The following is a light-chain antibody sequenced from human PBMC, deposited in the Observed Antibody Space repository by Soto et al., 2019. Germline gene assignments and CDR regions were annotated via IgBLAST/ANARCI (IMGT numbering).Light chain of an antibody. V-gene: IGKV1D-13*01. Sequence: AIQLTQSPSSLSASVGDRVTITCRASHDISTALAWYQQKPGKTPYLLIYDASSLESGVPSRFSGSGSGTDFTLTISSLQPEDFATYYCQQFNNYPLTFGGGTKVE. CDR1: HDISTA. J-gene: IGKJ4*01. CDR2: DAS. CDR3: QQFNNYPLT.